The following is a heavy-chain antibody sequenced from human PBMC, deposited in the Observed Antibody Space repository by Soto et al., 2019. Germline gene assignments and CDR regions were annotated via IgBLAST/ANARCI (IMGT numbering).Heavy chain of an antibody. J-gene: IGHJ4*02. CDR1: CGSRDSGTYC. CDR3: ATDCSDGSGTVDY. CDR2: VYYRGYT. V-gene: IGHV4-31*11. Sequence: QVQLQESGPGLVKPSQTLSLTCGVSCGSRDSGTYCWNWIRQHPGKVLEWLGYVYYRGYTYYNPSPKSRVTMSVDTSKNQFSLNLNSVTAADTAVYYGATDCSDGSGTVDYWGQGNLVTVSS. D-gene: IGHD3-10*01.